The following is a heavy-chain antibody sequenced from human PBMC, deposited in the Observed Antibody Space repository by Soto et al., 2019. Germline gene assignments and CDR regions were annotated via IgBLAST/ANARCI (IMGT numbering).Heavy chain of an antibody. Sequence: SETLSLTCTVSGGSISSSSYYWGWIRQPPGKGLEWIGSIYYSGSTYYNPSLKSRVTISVDTSKNQFSLKLSSVTAADTAVYYCARHKGGGSSGWYNWFDPWGQGTLVTVSS. J-gene: IGHJ5*02. CDR2: IYYSGST. D-gene: IGHD6-19*01. V-gene: IGHV4-39*01. CDR3: ARHKGGGSSGWYNWFDP. CDR1: GGSISSSSYY.